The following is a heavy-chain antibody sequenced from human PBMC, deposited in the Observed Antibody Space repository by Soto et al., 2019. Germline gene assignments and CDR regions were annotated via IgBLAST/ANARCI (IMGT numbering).Heavy chain of an antibody. J-gene: IGHJ6*02. D-gene: IGHD3-10*01. CDR3: AKDLGSGKPYYYYAMDV. CDR2: ISYDGSNK. CDR1: GFIFSKYG. V-gene: IGHV3-30*18. Sequence: QVQLVESGGGVVQPGRSLSLSCAASGFIFSKYGMHWVRQAPGKGLEWAAVISYDGSNKYYAESLKGRFIISRDKSENTLYLQMNSLRAEDTALYYCAKDLGSGKPYYYYAMDVWGQGTTVTVSS.